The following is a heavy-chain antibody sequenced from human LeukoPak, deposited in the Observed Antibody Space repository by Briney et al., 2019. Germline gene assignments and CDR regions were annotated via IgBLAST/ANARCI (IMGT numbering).Heavy chain of an antibody. D-gene: IGHD3-22*01. Sequence: ASVKVSCKASGGTFSSYAISWVRQAPGQGLEWMGWISGFNGNTNYVQKLQGRVTMTTDTTTSTAYMELRGLRADDTAVYYCTRDSYYQNSSLDYWGQGTLVTVSS. J-gene: IGHJ4*02. CDR3: TRDSYYQNSSLDY. V-gene: IGHV1-18*01. CDR1: GGTFSSYA. CDR2: ISGFNGNT.